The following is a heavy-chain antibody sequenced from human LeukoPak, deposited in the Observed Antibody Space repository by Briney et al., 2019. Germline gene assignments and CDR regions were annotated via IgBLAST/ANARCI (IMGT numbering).Heavy chain of an antibody. J-gene: IGHJ5*02. V-gene: IGHV1-69*06. Sequence: SVKASCKASGGTFSSHFISWVRQPPGQGREWMGGINPIFGTDHYAQKFQDRVTITADISTNTVYMELSNLRSEDTAMYYCARDEEGDCGGDCYNWFAPWGQGTLVTVSP. CDR1: GGTFSSHF. CDR2: INPIFGTD. D-gene: IGHD2-21*02. CDR3: ARDEEGDCGGDCYNWFAP.